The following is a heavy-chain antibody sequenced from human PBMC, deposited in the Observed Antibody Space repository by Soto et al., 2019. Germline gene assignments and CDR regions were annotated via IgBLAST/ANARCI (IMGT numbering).Heavy chain of an antibody. J-gene: IGHJ4*02. Sequence: SETLSLTCTVSGGSTSSGDYYWSWIRQPPGKGLEWIGYIYYSGSTYYNPSLKSRVTISVDTSKNQFSLKLSSVTAADTAVYYCARAFYRYYFDYWGQGTLVTVSS. CDR2: IYYSGST. CDR3: ARAFYRYYFDY. CDR1: GGSTSSGDYY. V-gene: IGHV4-30-4*01. D-gene: IGHD3-3*01.